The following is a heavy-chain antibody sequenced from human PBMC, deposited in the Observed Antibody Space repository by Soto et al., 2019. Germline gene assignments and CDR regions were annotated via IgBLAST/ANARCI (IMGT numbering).Heavy chain of an antibody. D-gene: IGHD6-19*01. CDR1: GFTFSSYA. Sequence: EVQLLESGGGLVQPGGSLRLSCAASGFTFSSYAMSWVRQAPGKGLERVSAISGSGGSTYYADSVKGRFTISRDNSRNTLYLQMNSLRAEHTAVYYCATRSSGWYFDYSGQGTLVTVSS. CDR2: ISGSGGST. V-gene: IGHV3-23*01. CDR3: ATRSSGWYFDY. J-gene: IGHJ4*02.